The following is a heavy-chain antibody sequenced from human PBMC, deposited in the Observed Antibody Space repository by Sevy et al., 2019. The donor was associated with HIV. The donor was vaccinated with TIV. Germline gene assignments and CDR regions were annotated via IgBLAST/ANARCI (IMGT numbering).Heavy chain of an antibody. J-gene: IGHJ4*02. CDR2: ISGSADAT. Sequence: GGSLRLSCAASGFTFSNYVMSWVRQTPGKGLEWVSAISGSADATYYTDSVKGRFTISRDNSKNTVYLQMNSLRAEDTAFYYCVKEVSQYSYSDYWGQGTLVTVSS. CDR1: GFTFSNYV. D-gene: IGHD5-18*01. V-gene: IGHV3-23*01. CDR3: VKEVSQYSYSDY.